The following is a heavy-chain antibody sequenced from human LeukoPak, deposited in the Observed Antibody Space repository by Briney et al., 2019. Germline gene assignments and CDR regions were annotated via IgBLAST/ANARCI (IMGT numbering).Heavy chain of an antibody. D-gene: IGHD5-18*01. CDR3: ARDHGRSYNYGSDALDI. J-gene: IGHJ3*02. V-gene: IGHV4-34*01. CDR2: INHSGST. Sequence: SETLSLTCAVYGGSFSGYYWSWIRQPPGKGLEWIGEINHSGSTNYNPSLKSRVTISVDTSKYQFSLKLTSVTAADTAMYYCARDHGRSYNYGSDALDIWGQGTLVIVSA. CDR1: GGSFSGYY.